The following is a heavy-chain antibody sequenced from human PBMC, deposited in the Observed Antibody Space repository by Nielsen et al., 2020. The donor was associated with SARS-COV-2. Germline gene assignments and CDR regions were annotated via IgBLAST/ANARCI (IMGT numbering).Heavy chain of an antibody. V-gene: IGHV3-7*01. Sequence: GESLKISCAASGFTFSSYWMSWVRQAPGKGLEWVANIKQDGSEKYYVDSVKGRFTISRDNAKNSLYLQMNSLRAEDTAVYYCAREEKDYDFWSGYNWFDPWGQGTLVTVSS. CDR1: GFTFSSYW. CDR2: IKQDGSEK. D-gene: IGHD3-3*01. CDR3: AREEKDYDFWSGYNWFDP. J-gene: IGHJ5*02.